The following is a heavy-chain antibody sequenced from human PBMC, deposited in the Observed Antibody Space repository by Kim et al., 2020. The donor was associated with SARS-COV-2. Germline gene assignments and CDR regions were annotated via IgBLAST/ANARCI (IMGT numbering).Heavy chain of an antibody. D-gene: IGHD5-18*01. Sequence: GGSLRLSCAASGFTFSTYNMNWVRQAPGKGLEWVSSISISSNYIYYADSVKGRFTISRDNAKNSLYLQMNSLRAEDTALYYCARDLEYSYGASDYWGQGT. CDR3: ARDLEYSYGASDY. J-gene: IGHJ4*02. V-gene: IGHV3-21*01. CDR1: GFTFSTYN. CDR2: ISISSNYI.